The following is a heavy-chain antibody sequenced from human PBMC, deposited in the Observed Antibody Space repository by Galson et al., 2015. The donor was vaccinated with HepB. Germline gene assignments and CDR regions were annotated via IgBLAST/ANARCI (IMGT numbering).Heavy chain of an antibody. CDR3: ARKNGGSYTSGWDPLDI. CDR2: INTGNGNA. J-gene: IGHJ3*02. Sequence: SVKVSCKASGYRLTSYAMHWVRQAPGQRLEWMGWINTGNGNAKYSQTFQDRVTITRDTSANTAYMELSSLRSEDTAVYYYARKNGGSYTSGWDPLDIWGQGTMVTVSS. V-gene: IGHV1-3*04. CDR1: GYRLTSYA. D-gene: IGHD6-19*01.